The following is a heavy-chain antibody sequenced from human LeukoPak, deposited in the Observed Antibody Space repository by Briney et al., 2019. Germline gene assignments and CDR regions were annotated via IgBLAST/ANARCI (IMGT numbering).Heavy chain of an antibody. J-gene: IGHJ6*02. D-gene: IGHD3-10*01. CDR2: IWYDGSNK. Sequence: PGRSLRLSCAASGFTFSSYGMHWVRQAPGKGLEWVAVIWYDGSNKYYADSVKGRFTISRDNSKNTLYLQMNSLRAEDTAVYYCARDLHYYYGSGSSLGMDVWGQGTTVTVSS. CDR3: ARDLHYYYGSGSSLGMDV. CDR1: GFTFSSYG. V-gene: IGHV3-33*01.